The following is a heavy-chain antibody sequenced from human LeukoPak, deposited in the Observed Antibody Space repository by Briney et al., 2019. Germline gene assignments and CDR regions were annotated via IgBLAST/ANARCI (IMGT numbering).Heavy chain of an antibody. CDR1: EFYW. J-gene: IGHJ4*02. CDR3: AKDLQASIAVAGTSEDY. CDR2: INPDGSVT. D-gene: IGHD6-19*01. Sequence: GGSLRLSCAASEFYWMHWVRQAPGKGLVWVSRINPDGSVTSYADSVKGRFTISRDNSKNTLYLQMNSLRAEDTAVYYCAKDLQASIAVAGTSEDYWGQGTLVTVSS. V-gene: IGHV3-74*01.